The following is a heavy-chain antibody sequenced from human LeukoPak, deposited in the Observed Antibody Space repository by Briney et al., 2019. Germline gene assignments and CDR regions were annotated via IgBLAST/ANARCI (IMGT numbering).Heavy chain of an antibody. D-gene: IGHD6-13*01. CDR3: AKDISSSPRYMDV. CDR2: ISWNSGSI. Sequence: PGRSLRLSCAASGFTFDDYAMHWVRQAPGKGLEWVSGISWNSGSIGYADSVKGRFTISRDNDKNSLYLQMNSLRAEDMALYYCAKDISSSPRYMDVWGKGTTVTVSS. V-gene: IGHV3-9*03. CDR1: GFTFDDYA. J-gene: IGHJ6*03.